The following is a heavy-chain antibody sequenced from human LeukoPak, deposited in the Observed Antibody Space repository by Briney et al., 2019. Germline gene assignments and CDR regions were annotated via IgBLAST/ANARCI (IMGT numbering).Heavy chain of an antibody. D-gene: IGHD2-15*01. CDR2: INPNSGGT. CDR3: ARNPDCSGGSCYSAWFDP. V-gene: IGHV1-2*02. J-gene: IGHJ5*02. Sequence: ASVTLSCKASGYTFTGYYLHWERQAPGQGIEWMGWINPNSGGTNYAQKFQGRVTMTRDTSISTAYMELSRLRSDDTAVYYCARNPDCSGGSCYSAWFDPWGQGTLVTVSS. CDR1: GYTFTGYY.